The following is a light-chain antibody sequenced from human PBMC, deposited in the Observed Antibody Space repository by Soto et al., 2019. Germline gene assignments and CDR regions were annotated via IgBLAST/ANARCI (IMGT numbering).Light chain of an antibody. Sequence: EIVMTQSPATLSVSPGERATLSCRASQSVSSNLAWYQQKPGQAPRLLIYGASTRATGIPARFSGSGSGTEFTLTISSLQSEDFEVYYCQKYNNWNRTFGQGTKV. CDR3: QKYNNWNRT. J-gene: IGKJ1*01. V-gene: IGKV3-15*01. CDR1: QSVSSN. CDR2: GAS.